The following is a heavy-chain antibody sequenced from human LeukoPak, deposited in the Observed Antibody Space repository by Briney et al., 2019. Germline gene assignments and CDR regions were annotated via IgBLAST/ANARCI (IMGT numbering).Heavy chain of an antibody. CDR2: ISSSSSYI. CDR3: ARLYCSGGSCYKGAGDY. Sequence: AGGSLRLSCAASGFTFSSYSMNWVRQAPGKGLEWVSSISSSSSYIYYADSVKGRFTISRDNAKNSLYLQMNSLRAEDTAVYYCARLYCSGGSCYKGAGDYWGQGTLVTVSS. J-gene: IGHJ4*02. V-gene: IGHV3-21*04. D-gene: IGHD2-15*01. CDR1: GFTFSSYS.